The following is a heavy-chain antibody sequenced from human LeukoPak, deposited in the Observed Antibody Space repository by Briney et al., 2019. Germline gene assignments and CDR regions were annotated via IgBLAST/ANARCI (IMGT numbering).Heavy chain of an antibody. CDR3: AKDMTSGIAAAGPDY. CDR2: IHSSGTIM. V-gene: IGHV3-48*03. CDR1: GFTFSSHE. Sequence: GGSLRLSCAASGFTFSSHEMNWVRQAPGKGLEWVSYIHSSGTIMYYADSVKGRFTISRDNAKNSLYLQMNSLRAEDTALYYCAKDMTSGIAAAGPDYWGQGTLVTVSS. D-gene: IGHD6-13*01. J-gene: IGHJ4*02.